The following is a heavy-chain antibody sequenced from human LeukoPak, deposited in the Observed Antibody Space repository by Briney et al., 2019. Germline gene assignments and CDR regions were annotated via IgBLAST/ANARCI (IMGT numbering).Heavy chain of an antibody. CDR1: GYTFTGYY. CDR2: INPNSGGT. D-gene: IGHD6-6*01. CDR3: ASTTYSSSSPDY. V-gene: IGHV1-2*02. Sequence: ASVKVSCKASGYTFTGYYMHWVRQSPGQGLEWMGWINPNSGGTNYAQKFQGRVTMTRDTSISTAYMELSRLRSDDTAVYYCASTTYSSSSPDYWGQGTLVTVSS. J-gene: IGHJ4*02.